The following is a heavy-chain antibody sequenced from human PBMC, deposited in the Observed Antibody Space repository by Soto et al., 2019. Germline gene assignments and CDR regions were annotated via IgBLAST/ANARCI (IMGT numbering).Heavy chain of an antibody. J-gene: IGHJ6*02. CDR3: AADHTYYCDSSGSPAWYYGMDV. D-gene: IGHD3-22*01. Sequence: SVKVSCKASGFTFTSSAVQWVRQTRGQRLELIGWIVVGSGNTNYAQKFQERVTITRDMSTSTAYMELSSLRSEDTAVYYCAADHTYYCDSSGSPAWYYGMDVWGQGTTVTVSS. CDR1: GFTFTSSA. V-gene: IGHV1-58*01. CDR2: IVVGSGNT.